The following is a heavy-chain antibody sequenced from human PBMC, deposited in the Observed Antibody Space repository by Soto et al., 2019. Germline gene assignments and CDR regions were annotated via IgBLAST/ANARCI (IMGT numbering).Heavy chain of an antibody. D-gene: IGHD6-19*01. Sequence: PGGSVRLSCVGSGFTLSSFSMSWVRQTPGKGLEWVSSITTGNDYISYADSVKGRFTISRDNAKNSLFLRMNSLRADDTALYFCARDSYSSLFDSWGQGTLVTVS. CDR1: GFTLSSFS. CDR2: ITTGNDYI. J-gene: IGHJ5*01. V-gene: IGHV3-21*01. CDR3: ARDSYSSLFDS.